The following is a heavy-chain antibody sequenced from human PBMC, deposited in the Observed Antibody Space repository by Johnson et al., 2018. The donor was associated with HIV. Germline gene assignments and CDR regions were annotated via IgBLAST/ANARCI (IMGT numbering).Heavy chain of an antibody. D-gene: IGHD6-19*01. CDR2: IYSGGST. CDR3: ARDRGSGWYLDACDI. V-gene: IGHV3-66*02. CDR1: GFTVSSNY. Sequence: VQLVESGGVVVQPGGSLRLSCAASGFTVSSNYMRWVRQAPGQGLEWVPVIYSGGSTYYADSVKGRFTISSDNSQNTLYLQMNSLRAEDTAGYYCARDRGSGWYLDACDIGGQGTMVTVSS. J-gene: IGHJ3*02.